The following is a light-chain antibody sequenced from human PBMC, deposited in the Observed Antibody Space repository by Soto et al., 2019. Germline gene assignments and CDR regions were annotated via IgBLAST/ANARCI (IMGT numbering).Light chain of an antibody. Sequence: QSVLTQPPSVSGAPGQRVTISCTGSSSNIGAGYDVHWYLQLPGTAPKLLVYTNNNRPSGVPDRFSGSKSGTSASLAITGLQDEDEADYYCQSYDSRISAYVFGTGTKLTVL. CDR2: TNN. V-gene: IGLV1-40*01. CDR1: SSNIGAGYD. CDR3: QSYDSRISAYV. J-gene: IGLJ1*01.